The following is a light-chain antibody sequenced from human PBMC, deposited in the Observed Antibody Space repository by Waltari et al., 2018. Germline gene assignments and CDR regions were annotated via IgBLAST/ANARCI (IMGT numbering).Light chain of an antibody. CDR3: CSYAGTFSLL. CDR1: SSDVGGYNY. Sequence: QSALTQPRSVSGSPGQSVTISCYGTSSDVGGYNYVSWYQHHPGKAPRLMISDVNKRPSGVPDRFSGSKSGNTASLTISGLQAEDEADYFCCSYAGTFSLLFGGGTKVTVL. V-gene: IGLV2-11*01. CDR2: DVN. J-gene: IGLJ2*01.